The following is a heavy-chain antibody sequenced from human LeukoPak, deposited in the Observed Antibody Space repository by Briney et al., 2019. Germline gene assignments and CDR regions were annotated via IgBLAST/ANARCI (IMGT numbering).Heavy chain of an antibody. D-gene: IGHD3-22*01. CDR1: GGSISSSSYY. CDR2: IYYSGST. Sequence: SETLSLTCTVSGGSISSSSYYWGWIRQPPGKGLEWIGSIYYSGSTYYNPSLKSRVTISVDTSKNQFSLKLSSVTAADTAVYYCARDSSGYLFDIWGQGTMVTVSS. V-gene: IGHV4-39*07. CDR3: ARDSSGYLFDI. J-gene: IGHJ3*02.